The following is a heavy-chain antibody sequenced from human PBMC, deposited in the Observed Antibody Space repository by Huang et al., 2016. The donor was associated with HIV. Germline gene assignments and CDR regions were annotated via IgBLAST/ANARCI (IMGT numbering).Heavy chain of an antibody. CDR3: ARAKDTWDAYDI. J-gene: IGHJ3*02. Sequence: QLQLVESGGGVVEPGRSLRISCAASGFPFNSHAMHWVRQAPGKGLDWVEVKSNDGSHNYYADSVKGRFTISRDSSKSTLFLHMTSLRTEDTAVYYCARAKDTWDAYDIWGQGTMVIVSS. D-gene: IGHD5-18*01. V-gene: IGHV3-30-3*01. CDR1: GFPFNSHA. CDR2: KSNDGSHN.